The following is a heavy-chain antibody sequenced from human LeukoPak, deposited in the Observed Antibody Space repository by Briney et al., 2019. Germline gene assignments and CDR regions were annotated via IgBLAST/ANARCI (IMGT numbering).Heavy chain of an antibody. CDR3: ASSSSTSVEALY. V-gene: IGHV4-4*02. CDR2: IYHSGST. Sequence: SETLSLTCAVSGGSISSSNWWSWVRQPPGKGLEWIGEIYHSGSTNYNSSLKSRVTISVDKSKNQFSLKLTSVTAADTAVYYCASSSSTSVEALYWGQGTLVTVSS. J-gene: IGHJ4*02. CDR1: GGSISSSNW. D-gene: IGHD2-2*01.